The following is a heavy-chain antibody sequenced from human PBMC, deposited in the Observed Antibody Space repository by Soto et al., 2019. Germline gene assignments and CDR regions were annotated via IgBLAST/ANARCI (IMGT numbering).Heavy chain of an antibody. CDR1: GFTFSDHY. D-gene: IGHD1-7*01. J-gene: IGHJ4*02. Sequence: EVQLVDSGGGLVQPGGALRLSCAASGFTFSDHYMDWVRQAPGKGLAWFGRTRNKANSYTTEYAASVKGRFTISRDDSKNSLYLQMNSLKTEDTAVYYCAKLVLRTTGDEYWGQGTLVTVSS. V-gene: IGHV3-72*01. CDR3: AKLVLRTTGDEY. CDR2: TRNKANSYTT.